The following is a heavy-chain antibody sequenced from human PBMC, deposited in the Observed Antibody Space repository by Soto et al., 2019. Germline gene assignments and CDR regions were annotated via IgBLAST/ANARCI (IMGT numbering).Heavy chain of an antibody. Sequence: GGSLRLSCAASGFTVSSNYMRWVRQATGKGLEWVSVIYSGGSTYYADSVKGRFTISRDNSKNTLYLQMNSLRAEDTAVYYCARDFSGSGGSCYWVGVSYWGQGT. CDR3: ARDFSGSGGSCYWVGVSY. CDR2: IYSGGST. CDR1: GFTVSSNY. D-gene: IGHD2-15*01. V-gene: IGHV3-66*01. J-gene: IGHJ4*02.